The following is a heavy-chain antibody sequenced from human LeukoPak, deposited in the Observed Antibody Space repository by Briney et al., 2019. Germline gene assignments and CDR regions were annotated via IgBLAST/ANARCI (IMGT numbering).Heavy chain of an antibody. CDR2: IHYSGST. Sequence: PSETLSLTCTVSGGSISSYYWSWIRQPPGKGLEWIGYIHYSGSTNYNPSLKSRVTISVDTSKNQFSLKLSSVTAADTAVHYCARQGTAMVYWFDPWGQGTLVTVSS. D-gene: IGHD5-18*01. V-gene: IGHV4-59*08. CDR3: ARQGTAMVYWFDP. J-gene: IGHJ5*02. CDR1: GGSISSYY.